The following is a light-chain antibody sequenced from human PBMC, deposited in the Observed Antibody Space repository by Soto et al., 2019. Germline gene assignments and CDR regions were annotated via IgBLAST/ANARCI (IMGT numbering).Light chain of an antibody. CDR3: QQYVSSPWA. J-gene: IGKJ1*01. Sequence: EILMTQSPVTLSVSPGGRATLSCRASQSVSSSLAWYQQKPGQAPRLLIYAASTRATGIPARFSGSGSGTDFTLTISSLEPEDFAVYYCQQYVSSPWAFGQGTTGDIK. CDR1: QSVSSS. V-gene: IGKV3-15*01. CDR2: AAS.